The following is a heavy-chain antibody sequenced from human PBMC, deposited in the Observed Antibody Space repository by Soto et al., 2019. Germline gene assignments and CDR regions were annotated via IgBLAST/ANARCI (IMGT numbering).Heavy chain of an antibody. J-gene: IGHJ5*02. CDR2: ISSSSSYI. CDR3: ARDKYYGSGSYYQHKNNWFDP. V-gene: IGHV3-21*01. D-gene: IGHD3-10*01. CDR1: GFTFSSYS. Sequence: GWSLRLSCAASGFTFSSYSMNWVRQAPGKGLEWVSSISSSSSYIYYADSVKGRFTISRDNAKNSLYLQMNSLRAEETAVYYCARDKYYGSGSYYQHKNNWFDPWGQGSLVTVS.